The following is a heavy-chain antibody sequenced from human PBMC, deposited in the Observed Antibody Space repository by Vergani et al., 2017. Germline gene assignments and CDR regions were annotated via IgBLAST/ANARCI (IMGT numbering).Heavy chain of an antibody. CDR3: AAGYYDFWSGYYFGAPGPTTERFDY. J-gene: IGHJ4*02. CDR1: GYTLTELS. Sequence: QVQLVQSGAEVKKPGASVKVSCKVSGYTLTELSMHWVRQAPGKGLEWMGGFDPEDGETIYAQKFQGRVTMTEDTSTDTAYMELSSLRSEDTAVYYCAAGYYDFWSGYYFGAPGPTTERFDYWGQGTLVTVSS. V-gene: IGHV1-24*01. CDR2: FDPEDGET. D-gene: IGHD3-3*01.